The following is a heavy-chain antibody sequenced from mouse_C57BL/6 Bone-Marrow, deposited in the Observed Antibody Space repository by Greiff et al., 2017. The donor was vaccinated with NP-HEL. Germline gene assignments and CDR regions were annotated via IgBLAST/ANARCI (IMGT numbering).Heavy chain of an antibody. CDR3: ARRRVDGSYYSNFYAMDY. J-gene: IGHJ4*01. CDR2: ISNGGGST. CDR1: GFTFSDYY. V-gene: IGHV5-12*01. Sequence: EVQVVESGGGLVQPGGSLKLSCAASGFTFSDYYMYWVRQTPEKRLEWVAYISNGGGSTYYPDTVKGRFTISRDNAKNTLYLQMSRLKSEDTAMYYCARRRVDGSYYSNFYAMDYWGQGTSVTVSS. D-gene: IGHD2-5*01.